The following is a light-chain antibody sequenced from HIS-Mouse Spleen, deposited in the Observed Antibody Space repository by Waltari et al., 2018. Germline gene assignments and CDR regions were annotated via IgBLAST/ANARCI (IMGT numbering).Light chain of an antibody. CDR1: ALPKKY. J-gene: IGLJ2*01. V-gene: IGLV3-10*01. CDR3: YSTDSSGNHRV. Sequence: SYELTQPPSVSVSPGQTARITCSGDALPKKYAYWYQQKSGQAPVLVIYEDSKRPSGIPDGFSGSSSGTMANLTISGAQVEDEADYYCYSTDSSGNHRVFGGGTKLTVL. CDR2: EDS.